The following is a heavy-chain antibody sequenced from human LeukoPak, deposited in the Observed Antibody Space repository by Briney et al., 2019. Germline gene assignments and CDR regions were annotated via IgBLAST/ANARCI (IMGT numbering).Heavy chain of an antibody. V-gene: IGHV4-59*01. CDR1: GGSISSYY. Sequence: SETLSLTCTVSGGSISSYYWSWIRQPPGKGLEWIGYIYYSGSTNYNPSLKSRVTISVDTSKNQFSLRLTSVTAADTAVYYCARVGGAPLGAFDIWGQGTLVSVSS. J-gene: IGHJ3*02. CDR3: ARVGGAPLGAFDI. CDR2: IYYSGST. D-gene: IGHD3-16*01.